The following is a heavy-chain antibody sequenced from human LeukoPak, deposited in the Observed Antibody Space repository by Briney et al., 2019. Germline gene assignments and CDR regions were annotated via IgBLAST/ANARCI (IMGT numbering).Heavy chain of an antibody. Sequence: PGGSLRLSCAASGFIFSSCEMNWVRQAPGKGLEWLSYISGGSTIHYADSVKGRFTISRDDARNSLYLQMNSLRADDTGIYYCATRFLEVDDPWGQGTLVTVSS. D-gene: IGHD3-3*01. J-gene: IGHJ5*02. CDR2: ISGGSTI. V-gene: IGHV3-48*03. CDR3: ATRFLEVDDP. CDR1: GFIFSSCE.